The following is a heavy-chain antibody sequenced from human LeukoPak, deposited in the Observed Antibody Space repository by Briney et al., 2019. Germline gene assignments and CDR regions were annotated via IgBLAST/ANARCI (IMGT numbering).Heavy chain of an antibody. CDR1: GGSISSGGYY. D-gene: IGHD3-10*01. CDR2: IYYSGST. Sequence: SETLSLTCTGSGGSISSGGYYWSWIRQHPGKGLEWIGYIYYSGSTYYNPSLKSRVTISVDTSKNQFSLKLSSVTAADTAVYYCARLFSGWPDKSYWFDPWGQGTLVTVSS. J-gene: IGHJ5*02. CDR3: ARLFSGWPDKSYWFDP. V-gene: IGHV4-31*03.